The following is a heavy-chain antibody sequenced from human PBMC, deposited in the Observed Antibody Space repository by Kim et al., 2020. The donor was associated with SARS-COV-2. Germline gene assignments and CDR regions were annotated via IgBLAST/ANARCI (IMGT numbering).Heavy chain of an antibody. CDR3: ATGGHYYYYGMDV. Sequence: YAQKFQGRVTMTEDTSTDTAYMELSSLRSEDTAVYYCATGGHYYYYGMDVWGQGTTVTVSS. D-gene: IGHD3-16*01. V-gene: IGHV1-24*01. J-gene: IGHJ6*02.